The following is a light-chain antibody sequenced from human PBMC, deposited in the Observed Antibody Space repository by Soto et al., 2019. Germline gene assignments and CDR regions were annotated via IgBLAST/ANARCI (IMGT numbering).Light chain of an antibody. CDR1: QSVSSY. J-gene: IGKJ5*01. Sequence: EFVLTQSPATLSLSPGERSTPSWRASQSVSSYLAWYQQKPGQAPRLLIYDVSNRATGIPARFSGSGSGTDFTLTISSLEPEDFATYYCQQANSFPITFGQGTRLEI. V-gene: IGKV3-11*01. CDR3: QQANSFPIT. CDR2: DVS.